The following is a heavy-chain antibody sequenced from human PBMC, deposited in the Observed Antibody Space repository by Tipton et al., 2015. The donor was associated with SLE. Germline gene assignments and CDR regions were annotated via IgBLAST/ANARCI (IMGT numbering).Heavy chain of an antibody. CDR1: GDSITRSSFY. D-gene: IGHD2-21*01. V-gene: IGHV4-39*07. CDR2: IYYSGTAH. J-gene: IGHJ5*02. Sequence: TLSLTCTVSGDSITRSSFYWGWIRQPPGKGLEWIGSIYYSGTAHYENPSLKSRVTISVDTSKNQFSLKLSSVTAADTAVYYCARAGGGDSNWFDPWGQGTLVTVSS. CDR3: ARAGGGDSNWFDP.